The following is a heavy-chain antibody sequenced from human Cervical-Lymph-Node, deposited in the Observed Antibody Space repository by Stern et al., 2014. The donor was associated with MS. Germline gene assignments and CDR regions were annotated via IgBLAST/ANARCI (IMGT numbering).Heavy chain of an antibody. CDR1: GYSFTSYW. J-gene: IGHJ4*02. V-gene: IGHV5-51*03. CDR3: ARPKDYGDFKN. Sequence: VQLVQSGAEVKKAGESLKISCQGSGYSFTSYWIRWVRQVPGKGLEWMGGLFPGGSDTRYRPSFQGQVTISTANANRTAYLERSSLKASDTAMYYCARPKDYGDFKNWGQGTLVTVSS. D-gene: IGHD4-17*01. CDR2: LFPGGSDT.